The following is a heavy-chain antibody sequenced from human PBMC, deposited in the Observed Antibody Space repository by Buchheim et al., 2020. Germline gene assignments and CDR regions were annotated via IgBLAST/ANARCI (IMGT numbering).Heavy chain of an antibody. Sequence: EVQLVESGGGLVQPGGSLRLSCAASGFTFSTHWMTWVRQAPGKGLEWLANIKPDGSQKHYVDSVKGRFTISRDNAKNSLSLQMNSLRAEDTAVYYCANAPAAAGIYWGQG. CDR1: GFTFSTHW. CDR2: IKPDGSQK. CDR3: ANAPAAAGIY. D-gene: IGHD6-13*01. J-gene: IGHJ4*02. V-gene: IGHV3-7*01.